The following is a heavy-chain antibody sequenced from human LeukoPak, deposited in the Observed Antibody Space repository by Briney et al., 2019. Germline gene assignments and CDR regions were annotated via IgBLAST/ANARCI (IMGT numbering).Heavy chain of an antibody. CDR2: ISGSGGST. CDR1: GFTLSSYA. D-gene: IGHD3-22*01. Sequence: GGSLRLSCAASGFTLSSYAMSWVRQAPGKGLEWVSAISGSGGSTYYADSVKGRFTISRDNSKNTLYLQMNSLRAEDTAVYYCAKGLAYDSRSYFDYWGQGTLVTVSS. J-gene: IGHJ4*02. CDR3: AKGLAYDSRSYFDY. V-gene: IGHV3-23*01.